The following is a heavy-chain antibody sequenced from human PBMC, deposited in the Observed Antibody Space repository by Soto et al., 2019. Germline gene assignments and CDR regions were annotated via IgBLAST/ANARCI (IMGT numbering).Heavy chain of an antibody. CDR3: VRSKGGYSYGTPFDY. CDR2: ISWNSGNI. V-gene: IGHV3-9*01. Sequence: EVQLEEFGGALVQPGRSLRLSCAASGFTFDDYAMYWVRQVLGKGLEWVSSISWNSGNIGYADSVKGRFTTSRDNAENSLYLPMNSLRPEDTALYYCVRSKGGYSYGTPFDYWGQGTLVTVSS. D-gene: IGHD5-18*01. CDR1: GFTFDDYA. J-gene: IGHJ4*02.